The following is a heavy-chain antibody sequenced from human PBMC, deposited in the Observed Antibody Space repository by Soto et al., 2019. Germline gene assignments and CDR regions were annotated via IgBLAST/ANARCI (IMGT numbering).Heavy chain of an antibody. J-gene: IGHJ6*02. V-gene: IGHV4-30-4*01. CDR1: GGSISSGDYY. D-gene: IGHD4-17*01. Sequence: SETLSLTCTVSGGSISSGDYYWSWIRQPPGKGLEWIGYIYYSGSTYYNPSLKSRVTISVDTSKNQFSLKLSSVTAADTAVYYCARGLGDQHLYYYHHCGTDVWGQGPTGTLS. CDR2: IYYSGST. CDR3: ARGLGDQHLYYYHHCGTDV.